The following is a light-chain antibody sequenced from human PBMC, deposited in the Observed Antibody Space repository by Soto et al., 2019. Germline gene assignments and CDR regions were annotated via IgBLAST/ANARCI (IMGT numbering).Light chain of an antibody. CDR2: EGS. CDR1: SSDVGSYNL. J-gene: IGLJ1*01. Sequence: QSALTQPASVSGSPGQSITISCTGTSSDVGSYNLDSWYQQHPGKAPKLMIYEGSKRPSGVSNRFSGSKSGNTASLTISGLQAEDEADYYCCSYAGSSTFALYVFGTGTKLTVL. CDR3: CSYAGSSTFALYV. V-gene: IGLV2-23*03.